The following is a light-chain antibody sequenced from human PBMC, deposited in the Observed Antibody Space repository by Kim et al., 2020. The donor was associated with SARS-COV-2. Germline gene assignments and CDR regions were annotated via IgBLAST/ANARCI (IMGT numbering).Light chain of an antibody. V-gene: IGLV3-21*04. CDR2: FDN. Sequence: SYELTQPPSVSVAPGKTATITCGGNNIGSKSVHWYQQKPGQAPVLFIYFDNVRPSGIPERFSGSNYGTTATLTISSVEAGDEADYYCQVWDSRGAQYVFGSGTKVTVL. CDR3: QVWDSRGAQYV. CDR1: NIGSKS. J-gene: IGLJ1*01.